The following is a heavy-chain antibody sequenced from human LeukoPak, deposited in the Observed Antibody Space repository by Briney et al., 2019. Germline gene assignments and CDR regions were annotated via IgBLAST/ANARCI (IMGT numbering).Heavy chain of an antibody. V-gene: IGHV1-18*01. J-gene: IGHJ4*02. CDR3: SRSYYSSSWYYFDH. D-gene: IGHD2-15*01. CDR1: GYTFNNFG. CDR2: ISIGDGRT. Sequence: PWASVKVSCETSGYTFNNFGITWVRQAPGQGLEWMGWISIGDGRTHYGRKFQDRVSMTREMSSNTAFLELSSLRSDDTAFYFCSRSYYSSSWYYFDHWGQGTLVTVSS.